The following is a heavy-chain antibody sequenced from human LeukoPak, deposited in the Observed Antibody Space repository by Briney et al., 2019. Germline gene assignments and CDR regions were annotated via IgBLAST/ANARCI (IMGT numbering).Heavy chain of an antibody. Sequence: GGSLRLSCAASGFTFSSHGMSWVRQAPGKGLEWVSAISGSGGSTYYADSVKGRFTISRDNSKNTLYLQMNSLRAEDTAVYYCTGWRAYYFDYWGQGTLVTVSS. CDR3: TGWRAYYFDY. V-gene: IGHV3-23*01. J-gene: IGHJ4*02. D-gene: IGHD3-3*01. CDR2: ISGSGGST. CDR1: GFTFSSHG.